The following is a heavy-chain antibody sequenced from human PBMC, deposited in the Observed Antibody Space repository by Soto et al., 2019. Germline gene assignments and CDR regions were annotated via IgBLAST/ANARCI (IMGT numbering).Heavy chain of an antibody. D-gene: IGHD3-10*01. J-gene: IGHJ4*02. V-gene: IGHV3-11*01. CDR2: ISGDGTTQ. CDR1: GFKFGDHY. CDR3: AGDPFYYASGF. Sequence: QVQLVESGGGLVEPGGSLRLSCAASGFKFGDHYMPWIRQAPGKGLEWVSKISGDGTTQYYADSVKGRFTVSRDNTKNSLHLQMNRLRAEDTALYYCAGDPFYYASGFWGQGTLVIVSS.